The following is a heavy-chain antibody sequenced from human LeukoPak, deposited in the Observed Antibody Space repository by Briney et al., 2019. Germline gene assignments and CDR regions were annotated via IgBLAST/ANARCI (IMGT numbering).Heavy chain of an antibody. J-gene: IGHJ4*02. D-gene: IGHD3-22*01. CDR2: INPNSGGT. CDR1: GYTFTDYY. Sequence: ASVKVSCKASGYTFTDYYMHWVRQAPGQGPEWVGWINPNSGGTNYAQKFQGRVTMTRDTSINTAYMELSSLRADDTPVYYCVGGSRITMIPEIYYDYWGQGTLVTVSS. CDR3: VGGSRITMIPEIYYDY. V-gene: IGHV1-2*02.